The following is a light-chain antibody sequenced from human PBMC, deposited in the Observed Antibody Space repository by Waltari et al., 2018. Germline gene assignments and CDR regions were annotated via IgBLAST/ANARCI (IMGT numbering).Light chain of an antibody. J-gene: IGKJ2*01. CDR2: LAS. V-gene: IGKV4-1*01. CDR3: QQYFSVPYT. Sequence: DIVMTQSPDSLAVSLGEWATINFTSSPNLLYSANNNDYLAWYKQKPGQPPKLLIYLASTRESGVPDRFSGRGSGTDFTLSVNSLQAEDVAVYYCQQYFSVPYTFGQGTKLEIK. CDR1: PNLLYSANNNDY.